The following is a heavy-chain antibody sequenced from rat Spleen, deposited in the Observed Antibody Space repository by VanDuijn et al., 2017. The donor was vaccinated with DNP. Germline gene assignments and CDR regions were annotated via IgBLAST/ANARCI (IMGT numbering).Heavy chain of an antibody. V-gene: IGHV2-19*01. D-gene: IGHD1-10*01. CDR1: GFSLTDYS. CDR3: TSYNNYVMDA. J-gene: IGHJ4*01. Sequence: QVQLKESGPGLVQPSQTLSLTCTVSGFSLTDYSVHWVRQPPGKGLEWMGAIWSGGSTDYNSALKSRLSISRDTSKSQVFLKMNSLQTEDTAIYFCTSYNNYVMDAWGQGASVTVSS. CDR2: IWSGGST.